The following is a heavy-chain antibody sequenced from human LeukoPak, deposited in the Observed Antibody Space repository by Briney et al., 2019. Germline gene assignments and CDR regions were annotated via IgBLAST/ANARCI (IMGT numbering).Heavy chain of an antibody. CDR3: ARGGYYGSGSYLGWFDP. CDR2: INPNSGGT. D-gene: IGHD3-10*01. V-gene: IGHV1-2*02. CDR1: GYTFTSYG. J-gene: IGHJ5*02. Sequence: ASVKVSCKASGYTFTSYGISWVRQAPGQGLEWMGWINPNSGGTHYAQKFQGRVTMTRDTSISTAYMELSRLRSDDTAVYYCARGGYYGSGSYLGWFDPWGQGTLVTVSS.